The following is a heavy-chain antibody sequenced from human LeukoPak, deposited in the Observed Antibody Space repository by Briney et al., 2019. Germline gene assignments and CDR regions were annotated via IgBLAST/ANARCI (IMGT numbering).Heavy chain of an antibody. CDR1: GFTFSSYA. J-gene: IGHJ4*02. CDR3: AKAVAARAGGYFDY. D-gene: IGHD6-6*01. Sequence: PGGSLRLSCAASGFTFSSYAMSWVRQAPGGGLEWVSANSVSGGSTYYADSAKGRFTISRDNSKNTLYLQMNSLRAEDTAVYYCAKAVAARAGGYFDYWGQGTLVTVSS. V-gene: IGHV3-23*01. CDR2: NSVSGGST.